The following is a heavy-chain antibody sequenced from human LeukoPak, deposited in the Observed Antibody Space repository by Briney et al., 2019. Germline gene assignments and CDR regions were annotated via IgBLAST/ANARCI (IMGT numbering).Heavy chain of an antibody. J-gene: IGHJ4*02. Sequence: GGSLRLSCAASGFTFSSYSMNWVRQAPGKGLEWVSSISSSSSYIYYADSVKGRFTISRDNAKNSLYLQMNSLRAEDTAVYYCARDVGYCSRTSCYTAYWGQGTLVTVSS. CDR1: GFTFSSYS. CDR2: ISSSSSYI. CDR3: ARDVGYCSRTSCYTAY. V-gene: IGHV3-21*01. D-gene: IGHD2-2*02.